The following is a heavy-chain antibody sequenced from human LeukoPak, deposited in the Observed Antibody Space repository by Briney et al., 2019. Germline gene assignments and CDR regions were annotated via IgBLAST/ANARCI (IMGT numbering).Heavy chain of an antibody. CDR3: ARRRDILTGYSPLDY. D-gene: IGHD3-9*01. J-gene: IGHJ4*02. Sequence: GGSLRLSCAASGFTFSTYSMNWVRQAPGKGLEWVSYISSGSSTIYYADSVKGRFTISRDNAKNSLYLQMNSLRAEDTAVYYCARRRDILTGYSPLDYWGQGTLVTVSS. CDR1: GFTFSTYS. V-gene: IGHV3-48*04. CDR2: ISSGSSTI.